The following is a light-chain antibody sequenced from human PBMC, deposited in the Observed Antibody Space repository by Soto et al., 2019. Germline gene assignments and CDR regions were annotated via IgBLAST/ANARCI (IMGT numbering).Light chain of an antibody. CDR3: HQRSTWPFT. CDR1: QSISSY. Sequence: EIVLTQSPATLSLSPGERATLSCRASQSISSYLAWYQQKPDQAPRLLIYDASNRATGIPARFSGSGSETDFTLTISSLEPEDFVVYYCHQRSTWPFTFGPGTKVDI. CDR2: DAS. V-gene: IGKV3-11*01. J-gene: IGKJ3*01.